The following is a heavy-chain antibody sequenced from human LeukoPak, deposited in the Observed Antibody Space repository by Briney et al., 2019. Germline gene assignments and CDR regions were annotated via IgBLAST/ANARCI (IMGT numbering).Heavy chain of an antibody. CDR2: IYTSGST. CDR3: ARAGGERGWLSDAFDI. Sequence: SQTLSLTCTVSGGSISSGSYYWSWIRQPAGKGLEWIGRIYTSGSTNYNPSLKSRVTISVDTSKNQFSLKLSSVTAADTAVYYCARAGGERGWLSDAFDIWGQGTMVTVSS. D-gene: IGHD1-1*01. J-gene: IGHJ3*02. CDR1: GGSISSGSYY. V-gene: IGHV4-61*02.